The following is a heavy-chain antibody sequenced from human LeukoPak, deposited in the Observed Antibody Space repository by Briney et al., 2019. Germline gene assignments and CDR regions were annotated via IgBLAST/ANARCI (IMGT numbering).Heavy chain of an antibody. D-gene: IGHD2-2*01. J-gene: IGHJ4*02. Sequence: SETLSLTCTVSGGSISSSSYYWGWIRQPPGKGLEWIGYMYYRGSTEYNPSVKSRVSISVDTSKNQLSLRLSSVTAADTAVYYCARGKVGGYCNITSCYSDYWGQGTLVTVSS. V-gene: IGHV4-61*05. CDR2: MYYRGST. CDR3: ARGKVGGYCNITSCYSDY. CDR1: GGSISSSSYY.